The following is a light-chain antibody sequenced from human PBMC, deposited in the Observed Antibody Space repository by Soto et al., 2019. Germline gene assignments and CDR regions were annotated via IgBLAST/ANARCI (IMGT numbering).Light chain of an antibody. J-gene: IGLJ2*01. CDR2: YVS. CDR3: SSYTSSSTLVV. CDR1: SSDVGGYSY. Sequence: QSALTQPASVSGSPGQSITISCTGTSSDVGGYSYVSWYQQHPGKAPKFMIYYVSNRPSGVSNRFSGSKSGNTASLTISGLQAEDEADYYYSSYTSSSTLVVFGGGTKLTVL. V-gene: IGLV2-14*03.